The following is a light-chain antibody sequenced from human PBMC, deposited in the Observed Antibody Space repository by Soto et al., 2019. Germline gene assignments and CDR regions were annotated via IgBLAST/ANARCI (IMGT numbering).Light chain of an antibody. CDR3: QQYGSSPRT. CDR1: QSISSNY. J-gene: IGKJ1*01. CDR2: GAS. Sequence: EIVLTQSPGTLSMSPGERATLSCRASQSISSNYLAGYQQKPGQAPRLLIYGASSRATGIPDRFSGSGSGTDFTLTISRLEAEDFAVYYCQQYGSSPRTFGQGTKVEFK. V-gene: IGKV3-20*01.